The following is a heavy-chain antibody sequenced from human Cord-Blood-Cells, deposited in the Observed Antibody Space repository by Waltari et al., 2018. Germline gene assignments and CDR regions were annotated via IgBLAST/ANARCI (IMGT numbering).Heavy chain of an antibody. CDR1: GGSFSGSY. J-gene: IGHJ4*02. D-gene: IGHD3-9*01. Sequence: QVQLQQRGAGLLKPSETLSLTCAVYGGSFSGSYWRWIRQPPGTGLEWIGEINHSGSTNYNPSLKSRVTISVDMSKNQFSLKLSSVTAADTAVYYCARGLRGLRYFDWLLPEYYFDYWGQGTLVTVSS. CDR2: INHSGST. CDR3: ARGLRGLRYFDWLLPEYYFDY. V-gene: IGHV4-34*01.